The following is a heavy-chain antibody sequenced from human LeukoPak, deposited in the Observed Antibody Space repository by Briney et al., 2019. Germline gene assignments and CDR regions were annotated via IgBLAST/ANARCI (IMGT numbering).Heavy chain of an antibody. CDR1: GFTFSSYS. CDR3: AKTQVGWFGEFHAFDI. J-gene: IGHJ3*02. V-gene: IGHV3-21*01. CDR2: ISSSSSHI. D-gene: IGHD3-10*01. Sequence: GGSLRLSCAASGFTFSSYSMNWVRQAPGKGLEWVSSISSSSSHIYYADSVKGRFTISRDNAKNSLYLQMNSLRAEDTAVYYCAKTQVGWFGEFHAFDIWGQGTMVTVSS.